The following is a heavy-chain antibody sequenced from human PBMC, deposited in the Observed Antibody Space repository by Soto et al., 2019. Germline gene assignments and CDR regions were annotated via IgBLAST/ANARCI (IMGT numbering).Heavy chain of an antibody. CDR2: INHSGST. D-gene: IGHD6-13*01. CDR1: GGSFSGYY. CDR3: ARYSTSWYFLY. J-gene: IGHJ4*02. Sequence: SETLSLTCAVYGGSFSGYYWSWIRQPPGKGLEWIGEINHSGSTNYNPSLKSRVTISVDTSKNQFSLKLSSVTAADTAVYFCARYSTSWYFLYWGQGTLVTVSS. V-gene: IGHV4-34*01.